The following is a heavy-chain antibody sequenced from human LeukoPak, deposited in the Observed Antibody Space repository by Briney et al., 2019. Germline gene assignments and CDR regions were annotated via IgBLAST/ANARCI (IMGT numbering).Heavy chain of an antibody. V-gene: IGHV1-8*01. CDR3: ARGRGSSGWQDAFDI. CDR1: GYTFTSDD. D-gene: IGHD6-19*01. J-gene: IGHJ3*02. Sequence: ASVKVSCKASGYTFTSDDINWVRQATGQGLEWMGWMNPNSGNTGYAQKFQGRVTMTRNTSISTAYMELSSLRSEDTAVYYCARGRGSSGWQDAFDIWGQGTMVTVSS. CDR2: MNPNSGNT.